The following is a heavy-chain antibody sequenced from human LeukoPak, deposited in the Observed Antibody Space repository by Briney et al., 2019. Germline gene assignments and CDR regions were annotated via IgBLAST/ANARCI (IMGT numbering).Heavy chain of an antibody. Sequence: SVKVSCKASGGTFSSYAISWVRQAPGQGLEWMGGIIPIFGTANYAQKFQGRVTITADKSTSTAYMELSSLRSEDTAVYYCAREAGYCSSISCYLYYYGMDVWGKGTTVTVSS. CDR3: AREAGYCSSISCYLYYYGMDV. J-gene: IGHJ6*04. D-gene: IGHD2-2*01. V-gene: IGHV1-69*06. CDR2: IIPIFGTA. CDR1: GGTFSSYA.